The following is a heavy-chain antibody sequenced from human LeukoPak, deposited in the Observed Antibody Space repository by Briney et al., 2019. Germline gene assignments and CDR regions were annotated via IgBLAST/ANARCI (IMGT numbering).Heavy chain of an antibody. CDR3: ARVGGTNFYYYGLDV. CDR2: IYDSGST. D-gene: IGHD3-3*01. Sequence: PPETLSLTCAVSGGSISGYYWSWIRQPPGKGLEWIGYIYDSGSTNYNPSLKSRVTISVDTSKNQFSLKLNSVTAADTAVYYCARVGGTNFYYYGLDVWGQGTTVTVSS. V-gene: IGHV4-59*01. J-gene: IGHJ6*02. CDR1: GGSISGYY.